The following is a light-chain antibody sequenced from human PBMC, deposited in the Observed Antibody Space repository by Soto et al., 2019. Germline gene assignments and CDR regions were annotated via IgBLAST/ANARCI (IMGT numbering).Light chain of an antibody. CDR1: QSISSW. Sequence: DIQMTQSPPTLSASVGDRVTITCRASQSISSWLAWYQQKPGKAPKLLIYAASGLQSGVPSRFSGSGSGTDFTLTISSLQPEDFATYYCQHYNSYSEFSFGPGTKVDIK. V-gene: IGKV1-5*01. CDR2: AAS. CDR3: QHYNSYSEFS. J-gene: IGKJ3*01.